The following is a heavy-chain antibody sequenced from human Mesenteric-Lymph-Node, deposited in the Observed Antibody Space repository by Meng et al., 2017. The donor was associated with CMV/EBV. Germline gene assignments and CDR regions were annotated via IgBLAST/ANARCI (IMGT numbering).Heavy chain of an antibody. V-gene: IGHV1-18*01. Sequence: ASVKVSCKASGYTFTSYGISWVRQAPGQGLEWMGWISAYNGNTNYAQKLQGRVTMTRNTSISTAYMELSSLRSEDTAVYYCARSSTMDVWGQGTTVTVSS. J-gene: IGHJ6*02. D-gene: IGHD6-13*01. CDR3: ARSSTMDV. CDR2: ISAYNGNT. CDR1: GYTFTSYG.